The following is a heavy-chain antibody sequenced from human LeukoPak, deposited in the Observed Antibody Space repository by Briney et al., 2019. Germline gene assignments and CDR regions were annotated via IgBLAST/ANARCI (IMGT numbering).Heavy chain of an antibody. CDR2: NPLSGYT. Sequence: SETLPLTCGVSGGSITSTNYWRWVRQPPGQGLEWVGENPLSGYTGFNPSLRSRVTMSLDESKNQLSLDLDSVNAADTAVYYCSRESGPLSPYGHWGQGILVTVTS. CDR1: GGSITSTNY. J-gene: IGHJ4*02. V-gene: IGHV4/OR15-8*02. CDR3: SRESGPLSPYGH. D-gene: IGHD1-26*01.